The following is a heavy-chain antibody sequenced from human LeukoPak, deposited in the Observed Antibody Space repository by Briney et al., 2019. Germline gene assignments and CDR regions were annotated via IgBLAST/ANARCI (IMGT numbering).Heavy chain of an antibody. V-gene: IGHV3-23*01. CDR3: AKDRYYYDSSGRPFDY. CDR1: GFTFSSYA. J-gene: IGHJ4*02. D-gene: IGHD3-22*01. CDR2: ISGSGGST. Sequence: GGSLRLSCAASGFTFSSYAMSWVRQAPGKGLEWVSAISGSGGSTYYADSVKGRFTISRDNSKNTLYLQMNSLRAEDTAVYYCAKDRYYYDSSGRPFDYWGQGTLVTVSS.